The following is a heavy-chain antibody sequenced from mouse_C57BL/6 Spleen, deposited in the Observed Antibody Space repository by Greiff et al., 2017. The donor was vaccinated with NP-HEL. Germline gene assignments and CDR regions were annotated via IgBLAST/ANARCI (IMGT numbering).Heavy chain of an antibody. Sequence: VKLQQPGAELVMPGASVKLSCKASGYTFTSYWMHWVKQRPGQGLEWIGEIDPSDSYTNYNQKFKGKSTLTVDKSSSTASMQLSSLTSEDSAVYYCARRDYGNYPYYFDYWGQGTTLTVSS. CDR2: IDPSDSYT. CDR3: ARRDYGNYPYYFDY. V-gene: IGHV1-69*01. J-gene: IGHJ2*01. D-gene: IGHD2-1*01. CDR1: GYTFTSYW.